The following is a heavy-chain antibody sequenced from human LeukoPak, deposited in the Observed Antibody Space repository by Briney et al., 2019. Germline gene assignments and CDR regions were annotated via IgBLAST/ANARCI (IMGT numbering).Heavy chain of an antibody. V-gene: IGHV3-23*01. CDR3: TKMAHSSGYYSH. D-gene: IGHD3-22*01. Sequence: GGSLRLSCAASGFTFSSYAMSWVRQAPGKGLEWVSGISGSGGRTDYADSVKGRFTISRDNSKNTLYLQMNSLRAEDTAVFYCTKMAHSSGYYSHWGQGTLVTVSS. J-gene: IGHJ4*02. CDR2: ISGSGGRT. CDR1: GFTFSSYA.